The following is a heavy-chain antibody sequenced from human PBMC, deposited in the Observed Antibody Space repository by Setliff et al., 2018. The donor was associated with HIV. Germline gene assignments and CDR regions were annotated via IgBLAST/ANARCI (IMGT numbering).Heavy chain of an antibody. J-gene: IGHJ5*02. V-gene: IGHV1-18*01. D-gene: IGHD2-2*01. Sequence: ASVKVSCKASGYTFTSYGIGWVRQAPGQGLEWMGWISPYNGHTNYAQRLQGRVTMSTDTSTSTAYMELTSLRLDDTAVYYCARWSCGRTTCYDSPYNWFDPWGQGTLVTVSS. CDR2: ISPYNGHT. CDR3: ARWSCGRTTCYDSPYNWFDP. CDR1: GYTFTSYG.